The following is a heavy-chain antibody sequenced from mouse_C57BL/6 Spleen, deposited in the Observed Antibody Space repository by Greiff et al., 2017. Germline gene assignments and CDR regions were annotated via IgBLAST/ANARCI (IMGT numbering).Heavy chain of an antibody. V-gene: IGHV1-55*01. D-gene: IGHD1-1*01. CDR3: ARYGYGSSLFDY. J-gene: IGHJ2*01. CDR1: GYTFTSYW. CDR2: IYPGSGST. Sequence: QVQLQQPGAELVKPGASVKMSCKASGYTFTSYWITWVKQRPGQGLEWIGDIYPGSGSTNYNEKFKSKATLTVDTSSSTAYMQLSSLTSEDSAVYYCARYGYGSSLFDYWGQGTTLTVSS.